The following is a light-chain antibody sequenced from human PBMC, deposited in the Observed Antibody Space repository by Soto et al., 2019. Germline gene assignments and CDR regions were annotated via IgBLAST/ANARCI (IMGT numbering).Light chain of an antibody. Sequence: DIQMTQSPSTLSASVGDRVTITCRASQSIGRFLAWYQHQPGKAPKLLIYDASTLESGVPSRFSGTGSGTEVTFSLTSLQPEDFGTYYCQQCYMGWTFGQGTKVDFK. CDR3: QQCYMGWT. V-gene: IGKV1-5*01. CDR1: QSIGRF. CDR2: DAS. J-gene: IGKJ1*01.